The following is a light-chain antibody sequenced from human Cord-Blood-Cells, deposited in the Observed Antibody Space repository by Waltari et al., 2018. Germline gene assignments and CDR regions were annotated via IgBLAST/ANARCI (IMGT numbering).Light chain of an antibody. Sequence: QSALTQPASVSGSPGQSITISCTGTSSDVGGYNYAPRYPQHPGKAPKLMIYEVSNRPSGFSNRFSGSKSGNTASLTISGLQAEDEADYYCSSYTSSSTLDVVFGGGTKLTVL. CDR1: SSDVGGYNY. V-gene: IGLV2-14*01. CDR3: SSYTSSSTLDVV. J-gene: IGLJ2*01. CDR2: EVS.